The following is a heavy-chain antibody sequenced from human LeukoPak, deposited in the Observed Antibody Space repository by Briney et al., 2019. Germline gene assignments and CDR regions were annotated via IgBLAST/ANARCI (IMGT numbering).Heavy chain of an antibody. V-gene: IGHV4-4*07. Sequence: SETLSLTCTVSGGSISSYYWSWIRQPAGKGLEWIGRIYTSGSTNYNPSLKSRVTISVDTSKNQFSLKLSSVTAADTAVYYCARHRYYYRSGSYYGAPYYMDVWGKGTTVTISS. CDR3: ARHRYYYRSGSYYGAPYYMDV. D-gene: IGHD3-10*01. CDR1: GGSISSYY. J-gene: IGHJ6*03. CDR2: IYTSGST.